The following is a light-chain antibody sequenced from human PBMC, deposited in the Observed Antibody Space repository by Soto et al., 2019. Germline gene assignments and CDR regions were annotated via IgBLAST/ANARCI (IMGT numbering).Light chain of an antibody. CDR2: DAS. J-gene: IGKJ5*01. V-gene: IGKV3-11*01. CDR3: QQRRSWPPTIT. Sequence: EIVLTQSPDTLSLSPGQRATLSCRASQSVRSDYFAWYQQRPGQAPRLLIYDASYRATDIPPRFSGSGSGTDFTLTISSLEPEDFAVYYCQQRRSWPPTITFGQGTRLDIK. CDR1: QSVRSDY.